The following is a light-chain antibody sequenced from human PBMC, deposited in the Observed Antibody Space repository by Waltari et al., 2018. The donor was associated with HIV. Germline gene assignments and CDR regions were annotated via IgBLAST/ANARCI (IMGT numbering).Light chain of an antibody. CDR2: RNN. CDR1: SNNVGDQG. CDR3: SAWDNSLMAWV. Sequence: QAGLTQPPSVSKGLRQTATLSCPGNSNNVGDQGAAWLQQHQGHPPKLLSYRNNNRPSGISERFSASRSGNTASLTITGLQPEDEADYYCSAWDNSLMAWVFGGGTMLTVL. V-gene: IGLV10-54*04. J-gene: IGLJ3*02.